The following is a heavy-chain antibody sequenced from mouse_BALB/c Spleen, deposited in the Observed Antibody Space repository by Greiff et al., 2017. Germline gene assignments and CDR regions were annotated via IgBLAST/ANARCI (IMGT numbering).Heavy chain of an antibody. D-gene: IGHD2-1*01. CDR2: IWSGGST. Sequence: VKLQESGPGLVQPSQSLSITCTVSGFSLTSYGVHWVRQSPGKGLEWLGVIWSGGSTDYNAAFISRLSISKDNSKSQVFFKMNSLQAEDTAIYYCVRSYYGPWYFDVWGAGTTVTVSS. CDR3: VRSYYGPWYFDV. V-gene: IGHV2-2-2*01. J-gene: IGHJ1*01. CDR1: GFSLTSYG.